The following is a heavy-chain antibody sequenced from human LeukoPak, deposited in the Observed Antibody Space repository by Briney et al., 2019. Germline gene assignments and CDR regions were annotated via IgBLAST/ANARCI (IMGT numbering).Heavy chain of an antibody. CDR1: GFTFSSYW. CDR2: INSDGSST. J-gene: IGHJ4*02. CDR3: ARGRVGATTVVDY. Sequence: GGSLRLSCAASGFTFSSYWMHWVRQAPGKGLVWVSRINSDGSSTSYADSVKGRFTISRDNAMNTLYLQMNSLRGEDTAVYYCARGRVGATTVVDYWGQGTLVTVSS. V-gene: IGHV3-74*01. D-gene: IGHD1-26*01.